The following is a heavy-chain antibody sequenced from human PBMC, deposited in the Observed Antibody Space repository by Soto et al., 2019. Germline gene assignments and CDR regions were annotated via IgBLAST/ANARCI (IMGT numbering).Heavy chain of an antibody. V-gene: IGHV1-8*01. CDR2: MKTQSGST. Sequence: QVQLVQSGVEVKKPGASVRVSCVASGYSFTSFDVNWVRQAPGQGLEWMGWMKTQSGSTAYAQNFHGRVTMTKNTSTSTAYMELSSLTSEDTAVYYCARGGTNHPFDPWGQGTLVIVSS. CDR3: ARGGTNHPFDP. CDR1: GYSFTSFD. J-gene: IGHJ5*02.